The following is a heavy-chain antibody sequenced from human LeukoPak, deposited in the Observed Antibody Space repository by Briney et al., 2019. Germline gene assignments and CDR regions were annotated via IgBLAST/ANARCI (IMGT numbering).Heavy chain of an antibody. D-gene: IGHD3-10*01. CDR2: IWYDGSNK. CDR3: ARDREGSDY. J-gene: IGHJ4*02. CDR1: GFTFSSYG. Sequence: GGSLRLSCAASGFTFSSYGMHWVRQAPGEGLEWVAVIWYDGSNKYYADSVKGRFTISRDNSKNTLYLQMNSLRAEDTAVYYCARDREGSDYWGQGTLVTVAS. V-gene: IGHV3-33*01.